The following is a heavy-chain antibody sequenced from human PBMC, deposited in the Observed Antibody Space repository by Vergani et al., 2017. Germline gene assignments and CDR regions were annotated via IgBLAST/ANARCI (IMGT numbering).Heavy chain of an antibody. CDR1: GFTFSNSA. D-gene: IGHD2-2*01. J-gene: IGHJ3*01. V-gene: IGHV3-48*01. CDR2: VSTGTKSQ. Sequence: EVHLLESGGGQVEAGGSLRLSCVASGFTFSNSAMNWVRQAPGKGVEWVSFVSTGTKSQSYAESVKGRFTISRDSAKNSLYLQMDSLRAEDTAVYYCAREYSSTSGRAFDFWGQGTKVTVSS. CDR3: AREYSSTSGRAFDF.